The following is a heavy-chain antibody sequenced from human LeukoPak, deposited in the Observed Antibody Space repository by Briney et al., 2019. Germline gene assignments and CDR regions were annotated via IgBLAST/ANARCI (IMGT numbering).Heavy chain of an antibody. V-gene: IGHV3-23*01. Sequence: GGSLRLSCAVSGITLSNYGMTWVRQAPGKGLDWVAGIGDSGGSTNYADSVKGRYTISRDNSKNSLYLQMNSLRAEDTAVYFCAKRGVVIRVILVGFHKEAYYFDSWGQGALVTVSS. CDR2: IGDSGGST. CDR3: AKRGVVIRVILVGFHKEAYYFDS. J-gene: IGHJ4*02. D-gene: IGHD3-22*01. CDR1: GITLSNYG.